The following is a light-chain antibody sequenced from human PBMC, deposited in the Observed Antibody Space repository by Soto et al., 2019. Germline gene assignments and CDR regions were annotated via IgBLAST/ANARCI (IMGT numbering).Light chain of an antibody. CDR3: QQFDSYPYT. Sequence: DIQMTQSPSTLSASVGDRVTITCRASQTISNWLAWYQQKPGKAPKLLIYRASSLNTALPSRFGGSGSGTEFTLTISSLQPDDFANYYCQQFDSYPYTFGQGTKLEIK. V-gene: IGKV1-5*03. CDR2: RAS. CDR1: QTISNW. J-gene: IGKJ2*01.